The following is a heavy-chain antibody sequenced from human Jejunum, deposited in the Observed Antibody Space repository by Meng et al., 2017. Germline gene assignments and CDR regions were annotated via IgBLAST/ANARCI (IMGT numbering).Heavy chain of an antibody. D-gene: IGHD1-26*01. CDR3: ARDRGDYYVGLYGMDV. CDR1: GSPFRNYW. V-gene: IGHV3-74*01. CDR2: VNSDGRST. J-gene: IGHJ6*02. Sequence: SLKTSCAAPGSPFRNYWMHWVRQAPGKGLVWVSHVNSDGRSTNYAGSGEGRFTISRDNAKNPLYLQMNSLRDEDTAVYYCARDRGDYYVGLYGMDVWGQGTTVTVSS.